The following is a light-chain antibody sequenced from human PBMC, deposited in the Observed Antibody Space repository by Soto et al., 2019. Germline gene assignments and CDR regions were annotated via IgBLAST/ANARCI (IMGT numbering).Light chain of an antibody. Sequence: DIQMTQSPSSLSASVGDRVTITCRASQSISSYLNWYQQKPGKAPKLLSYGASTLQSGVPSRFSGSGSWTDFTLTISSLQPEDFATYSCQQSDSAIRTFGPGTKVDIK. CDR2: GAS. CDR1: QSISSY. CDR3: QQSDSAIRT. J-gene: IGKJ3*01. V-gene: IGKV1-39*01.